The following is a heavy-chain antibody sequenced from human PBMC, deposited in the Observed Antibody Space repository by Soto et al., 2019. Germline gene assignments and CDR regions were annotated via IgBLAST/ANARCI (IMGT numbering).Heavy chain of an antibody. J-gene: IGHJ4*02. D-gene: IGHD2-8*02. CDR3: VRTSLVVSAAPRDDY. CDR2: INSDGSST. V-gene: IGHV3-74*01. CDR1: GFTFSSNW. Sequence: EVQLVESGGGLVQPGGSLRVSFAASGFTFSSNWMHWVRQAPGNGLVWVSRINSDGSSTSYADSAKGRFTISRDNAKNMLNLQKNRLGAEDKAVYYSVRTSLVVSAAPRDDYSGQGAMVTVS.